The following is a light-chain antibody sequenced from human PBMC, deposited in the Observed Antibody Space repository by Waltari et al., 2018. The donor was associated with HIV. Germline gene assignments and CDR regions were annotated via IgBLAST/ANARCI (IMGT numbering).Light chain of an antibody. CDR3: TSHTLTRVLV. CDR1: SLDIGLYDF. CDR2: VVA. V-gene: IGLV2-14*01. Sequence: QSALTQPASMSGSPGQSITISCTGSSLDIGLYDFVSWYKHPPNTAPQLIIYVVARRSPGITSRLSSAKSGDVASLTISGLQAEDEADYYCTSHTLTRVLVFGGGTRLTVL. J-gene: IGLJ3*02.